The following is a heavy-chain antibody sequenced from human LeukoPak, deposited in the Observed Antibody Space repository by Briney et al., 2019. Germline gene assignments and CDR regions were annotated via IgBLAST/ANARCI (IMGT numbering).Heavy chain of an antibody. CDR2: TYYRSKWYN. D-gene: IGHD6-19*01. V-gene: IGHV6-1*01. J-gene: IGHJ5*02. CDR3: ARGLADSGWPRGNWFDP. CDR1: GDSVSSNSAA. Sequence: SQTLSLTCAISGDSVSSNSAAWNWIRQSPSRGLEWLGRTYYRSKWYNDYAVSVKSRITINPDTSKNQFSLQLNSVTPEDTAVYYCARGLADSGWPRGNWFDPWGQGTLVTVSS.